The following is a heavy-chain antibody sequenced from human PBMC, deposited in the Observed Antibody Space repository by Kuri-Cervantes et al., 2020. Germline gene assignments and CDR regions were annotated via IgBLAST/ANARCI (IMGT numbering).Heavy chain of an antibody. J-gene: IGHJ4*02. V-gene: IGHV3-30*02. D-gene: IGHD3-16*01. Sequence: GESLKISCAASGFTFSSYGMHWVRQAPGKGLEWVVFIRYDGSNKYYADSVKGRFTISRDNSKNTLYLQMNSLRAEDTAVYYCAKDGAITFGGATSFDYWGQGTLVTVSS. CDR2: IRYDGSNK. CDR3: AKDGAITFGGATSFDY. CDR1: GFTFSSYG.